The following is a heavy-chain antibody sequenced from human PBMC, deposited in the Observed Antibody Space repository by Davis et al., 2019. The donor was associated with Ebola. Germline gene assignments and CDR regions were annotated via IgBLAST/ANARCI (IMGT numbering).Heavy chain of an antibody. CDR2: INAGNGNT. CDR3: ASLPGDYEHFDY. CDR1: GYTFTSYA. J-gene: IGHJ4*02. Sequence: ASVTVSCKASGYTFTSYAMHWVRQAPGQRLEWMGWINAGNGNTKYSQKFQGRVTITRDTSASTAYMELSSLRSEDTAVYYCASLPGDYEHFDYWGQGTLVTVSS. V-gene: IGHV1-3*01. D-gene: IGHD4-17*01.